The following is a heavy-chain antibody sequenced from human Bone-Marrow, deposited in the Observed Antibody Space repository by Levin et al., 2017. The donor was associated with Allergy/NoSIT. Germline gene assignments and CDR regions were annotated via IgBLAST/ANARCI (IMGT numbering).Heavy chain of an antibody. J-gene: IGHJ4*02. V-gene: IGHV3-15*01. CDR2: IKSKTDGGTT. D-gene: IGHD6-19*01. CDR1: GFTFSNAW. Sequence: PSETLSLTCAASGFTFSNAWMSWVRQAPGKGLEWVGRIKSKTDGGTTDYAAPVKGRFTISRDDSKNTLYLQMNSLKTEDTAVYYCTTDLSGSGWLFDYWGQGTLVTVSS. CDR3: TTDLSGSGWLFDY.